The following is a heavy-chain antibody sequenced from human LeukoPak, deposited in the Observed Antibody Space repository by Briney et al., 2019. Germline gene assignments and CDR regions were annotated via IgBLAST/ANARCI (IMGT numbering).Heavy chain of an antibody. CDR2: ISYSGST. CDR3: ARDRDSGYDSVYAFDI. D-gene: IGHD5-12*01. J-gene: IGHJ3*02. V-gene: IGHV4-59*12. Sequence: KTSETLSLTCTVSGGSIRTYYWSWIRQPPGKGLEWIGYISYSGSTNYNPSLNSRITISVDTSKNQFSLKLNSVTAADTAVYYCARDRDSGYDSVYAFDIWGQGTMVTVSS. CDR1: GGSIRTYY.